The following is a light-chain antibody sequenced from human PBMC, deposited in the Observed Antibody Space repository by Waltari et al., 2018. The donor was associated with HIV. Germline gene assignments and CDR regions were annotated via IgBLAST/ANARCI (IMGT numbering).Light chain of an antibody. J-gene: IGKJ1*01. CDR1: QSISSW. CDR2: KAS. V-gene: IGKV1-5*03. CDR3: QQYGTSPWT. Sequence: DIQMTQSPSTLSASVGDRVTITCRASQSISSWLAWYQQKPGKAPKLLIYKASSLESGVPSRFSGSGSGTDFTLTISRLEPEDFVIYYCQQYGTSPWTFGQGTKVEIK.